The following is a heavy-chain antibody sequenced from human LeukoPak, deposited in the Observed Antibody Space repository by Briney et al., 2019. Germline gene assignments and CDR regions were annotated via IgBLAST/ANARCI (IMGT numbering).Heavy chain of an antibody. CDR2: IYSGGST. Sequence: GGSLRLSCAASGFTVSSNYMSWVRQAPGKGLEWVSVIYSGGSTYYADSVKGRFTISRDNSKNTLYLQMNSLRAEDTAVYYCARLHYDVLTGPFDYWGQGTLVTVSS. CDR3: ARLHYDVLTGPFDY. D-gene: IGHD3-9*01. CDR1: GFTVSSNY. V-gene: IGHV3-53*01. J-gene: IGHJ4*02.